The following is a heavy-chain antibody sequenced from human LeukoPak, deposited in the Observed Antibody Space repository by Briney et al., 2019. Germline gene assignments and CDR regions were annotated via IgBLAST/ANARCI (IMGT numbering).Heavy chain of an antibody. Sequence: PSETLSLTCTVSGGSISSYYWSWIRQPPGKGLEWIGYIYYSGSTNYNPSLKSRVTISVDTSKNQFSLKLSSVTAADTAVYYCARLNRENFDYWGQGTLVTVS. V-gene: IGHV4-59*01. CDR3: ARLNRENFDY. CDR1: GGSISSYY. J-gene: IGHJ4*02. D-gene: IGHD1-14*01. CDR2: IYYSGST.